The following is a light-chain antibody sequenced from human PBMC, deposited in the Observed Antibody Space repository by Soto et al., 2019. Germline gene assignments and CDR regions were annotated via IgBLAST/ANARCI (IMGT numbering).Light chain of an antibody. V-gene: IGKV3-20*01. CDR1: QSVSGSY. J-gene: IGKJ2*01. CDR2: GAS. Sequence: ESVLTQSPGTLSLSPGDRATLSCRASQSVSGSYLAWYQQKPVQAPRLLIYGASSMATGIPDRFSGSGSGTDFTLTINRLEPEDFGVYYCLQYGSSPPAYTFGQATKLEI. CDR3: LQYGSSPPAYT.